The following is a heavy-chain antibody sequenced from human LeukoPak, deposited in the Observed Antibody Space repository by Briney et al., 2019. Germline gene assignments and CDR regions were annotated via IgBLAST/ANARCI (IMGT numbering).Heavy chain of an antibody. V-gene: IGHV3-23*01. Sequence: GGSLRLSCEVSGSGFTFGNFAMSWVRQAPGKGLEWVSGISGSGYYTYYADSVKGRFTISRGNSKNTVYIQINSLRAEDTAVYYCAKDGSWGDYQFYFYMDVWGKGTTVTVSS. D-gene: IGHD2-2*01. CDR2: ISGSGYYT. CDR1: GSGFTFGNFA. CDR3: AKDGSWGDYQFYFYMDV. J-gene: IGHJ6*03.